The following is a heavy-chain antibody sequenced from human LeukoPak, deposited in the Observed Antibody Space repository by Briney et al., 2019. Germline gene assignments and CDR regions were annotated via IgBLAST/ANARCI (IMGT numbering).Heavy chain of an antibody. Sequence: GGSLRLSCAASGFTFSTYAMNWVRQAPGKGLEWVSSISSTSISIYFADSVKGRFTVSRDNAKNSLYLQMNSLRTEDTAVYYCARSYTGADQLDYWGQGTLVTVSS. V-gene: IGHV3-21*01. J-gene: IGHJ4*02. CDR3: ARSYTGADQLDY. CDR2: ISSTSISI. CDR1: GFTFSTYA. D-gene: IGHD1-14*01.